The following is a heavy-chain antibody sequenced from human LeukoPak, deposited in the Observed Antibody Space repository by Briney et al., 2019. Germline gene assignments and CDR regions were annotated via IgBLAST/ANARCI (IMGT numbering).Heavy chain of an antibody. Sequence: GGSLRLSCAASEFTFSSYAMQWVRQAPGKGLEWVSVVSGSTGSTYYADSVKGRFTISRDNSKNTLYLQMNSLGAEDTALYYCAKAQKYSSDLDYWGQGTLVTVSS. D-gene: IGHD6-19*01. CDR2: VSGSTGST. CDR3: AKAQKYSSDLDY. J-gene: IGHJ4*02. V-gene: IGHV3-23*01. CDR1: EFTFSSYA.